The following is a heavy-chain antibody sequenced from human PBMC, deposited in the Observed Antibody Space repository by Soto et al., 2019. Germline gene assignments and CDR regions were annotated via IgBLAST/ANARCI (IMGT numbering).Heavy chain of an antibody. D-gene: IGHD3-16*01. Sequence: QVQLVQSGAEVKKPGASVKVSCKASGYTFTSYDINWVRQATGQGLEWMGWMNPNSANTGYAQKFEGRDTRIRKSSISTAYMELSSLGSENTAGCYCAREGVRGRDVWGQGTTVTVSS. V-gene: IGHV1-8*01. CDR1: GYTFTSYD. CDR3: AREGVRGRDV. CDR2: MNPNSANT. J-gene: IGHJ6*02.